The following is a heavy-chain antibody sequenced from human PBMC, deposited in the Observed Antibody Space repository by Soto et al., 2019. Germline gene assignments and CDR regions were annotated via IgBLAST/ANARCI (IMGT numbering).Heavy chain of an antibody. V-gene: IGHV1-18*01. J-gene: IGHJ4*02. Sequence: GASVKVSCKASGYTFRNFGISWVRQAPGQGLEWMGWISAYNANANYAQKFQGRLTMTADTSTSTAYMELRSLRPDDTAVYCCARENSYFDYWGQGTLVTVSS. CDR3: ARENSYFDY. CDR1: GYTFRNFG. CDR2: ISAYNANA.